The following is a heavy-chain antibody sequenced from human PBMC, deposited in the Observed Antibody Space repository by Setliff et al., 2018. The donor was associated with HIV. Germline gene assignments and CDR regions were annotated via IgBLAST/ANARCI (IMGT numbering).Heavy chain of an antibody. V-gene: IGHV3-30*02. D-gene: IGHD3-10*01. Sequence: GGSLRLSCAASGFSFSNYGMHWVRQAPGKGLEWVAVIWYDGSNKYYADSVKGRFTISRDDSKNTLYLQMNSLRAEDTAVYYWAKNKGQKYADYWGQGTMVTVSS. CDR3: AKNKGQKYADY. J-gene: IGHJ4*02. CDR2: IWYDGSNK. CDR1: GFSFSNYG.